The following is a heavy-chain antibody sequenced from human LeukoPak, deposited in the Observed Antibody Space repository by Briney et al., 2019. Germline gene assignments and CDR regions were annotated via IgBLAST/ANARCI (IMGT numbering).Heavy chain of an antibody. Sequence: SETLSLTCTVSGGSISSSSYYWGWIRQPPGKGLEWIESIYYSGSAYYNPSLKSRVTISVDTSKNQFSLKLSSVTAADTAVYYCARQQDSGDILTAYIDYWGQGTLVTVSS. CDR1: GGSISSSSYY. J-gene: IGHJ4*02. CDR2: IYYSGSA. CDR3: ARQQDSGDILTAYIDY. D-gene: IGHD3-9*01. V-gene: IGHV4-39*01.